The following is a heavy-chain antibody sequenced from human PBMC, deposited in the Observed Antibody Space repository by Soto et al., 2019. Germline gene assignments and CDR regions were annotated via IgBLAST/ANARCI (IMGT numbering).Heavy chain of an antibody. CDR2: INSDGSST. CDR1: GFTFSSYW. J-gene: IGHJ6*03. V-gene: IGHV3-74*01. CDR3: ARAPVTNYMEV. Sequence: GGSLRLSCAASGFTFSSYWMHWVRQAPGKGLVWVSRINSDGSSTSYADSVKGRFTISRDNAKNTLYLQMNSLRAEDTAAYYCARAPVTNYMEVWGKGTTVTVSS. D-gene: IGHD4-4*01.